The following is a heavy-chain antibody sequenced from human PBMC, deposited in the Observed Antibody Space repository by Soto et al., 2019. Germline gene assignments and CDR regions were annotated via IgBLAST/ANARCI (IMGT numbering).Heavy chain of an antibody. CDR2: INHSGST. CDR3: ARGYVMSDLVTTVPYYYYYMDV. J-gene: IGHJ6*03. V-gene: IGHV4-34*01. Sequence: SETLSLTCAVYGGSFSGYYWSWIRQPPGKGLEWIGEINHSGSTNYNPSLKSRVTISVDTSKNQFSLKLSSVTAADTAVYYCARGYVMSDLVTTVPYYYYYMDVWGKGTTVTVSS. CDR1: GGSFSGYY. D-gene: IGHD4-17*01.